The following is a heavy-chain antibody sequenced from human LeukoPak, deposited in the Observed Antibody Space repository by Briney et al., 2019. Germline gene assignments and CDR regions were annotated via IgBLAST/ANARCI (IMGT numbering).Heavy chain of an antibody. Sequence: EASVKVSCKASGYTFTGYLIHWVRQAPGQGLEWMGWVNPNSDGTNYAQKFQGRVTMTRDTSISTAYMELSSLRSDDTAVYYCARLGRDCSSTSCTWGQGTMVTVSS. CDR3: ARLGRDCSSTSCT. CDR2: VNPNSDGT. J-gene: IGHJ3*01. CDR1: GYTFTGYL. D-gene: IGHD2-2*01. V-gene: IGHV1-2*02.